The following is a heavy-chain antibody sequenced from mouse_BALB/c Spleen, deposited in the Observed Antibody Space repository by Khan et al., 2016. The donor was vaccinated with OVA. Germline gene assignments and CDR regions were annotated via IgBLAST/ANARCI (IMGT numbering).Heavy chain of an antibody. CDR3: TRIYGSDFDY. Sequence: EVQLQQSGPELVKPGASVKISCKASGYAFTGYFMNWVMQSHGKSLEWIGRINPHIGETLYNPKFKGKATLTVDESSSTAHMELRSLASEDSAVFYCTRIYGSDFDYWGQGTTLTVSS. CDR1: GYAFTGYF. CDR2: INPHIGET. D-gene: IGHD1-1*01. J-gene: IGHJ2*01. V-gene: IGHV1-20*02.